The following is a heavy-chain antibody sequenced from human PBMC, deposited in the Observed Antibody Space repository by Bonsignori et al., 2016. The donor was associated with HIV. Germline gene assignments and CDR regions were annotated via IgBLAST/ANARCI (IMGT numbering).Heavy chain of an antibody. Sequence: QLVESGGGLVQPGGPLRLSCAASGFTFSDFWMAWVRQVPGKGLEWVANIHPDGGDKYYVDSVKGRFTISRDNAKNSLFLQMNRLGVEDTAVYYCARDPGAAAAGTVGHFDLWGLAAWSLCPQ. CDR3: ARDPGAAAAGTVGHFDL. J-gene: IGHJ2*01. CDR2: IHPDGGDK. D-gene: IGHD6-13*01. CDR1: GFTFSDFW. V-gene: IGHV3-7*01.